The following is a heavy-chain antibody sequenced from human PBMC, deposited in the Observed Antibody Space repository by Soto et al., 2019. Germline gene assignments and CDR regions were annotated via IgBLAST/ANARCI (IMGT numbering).Heavy chain of an antibody. CDR2: INAGNGNT. D-gene: IGHD3-3*01. Sequence: ASVKVSCKASGYTFTSYAMHWVRQAPGQRIEWMGWINAGNGNTKYSQKFQGRVTITRDTSASTAYMELSSLRSEDTAVYYCASGSLHDFWSGYLDYWGQGTLVTVSS. CDR3: ASGSLHDFWSGYLDY. V-gene: IGHV1-3*01. J-gene: IGHJ4*02. CDR1: GYTFTSYA.